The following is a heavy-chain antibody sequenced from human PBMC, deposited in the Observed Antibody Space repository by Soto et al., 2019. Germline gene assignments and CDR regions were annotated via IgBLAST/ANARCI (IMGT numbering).Heavy chain of an antibody. CDR3: ARDVYSSGWYAP. V-gene: IGHV4-59*01. CDR2: VHYSGST. CDR1: GGSISSYY. J-gene: IGHJ5*02. Sequence: SETLSLTCTVSGGSISSYYWSWIRQPPGKGLEWIGFVHYSGSTKYNPSLKSRVAMSLDMSTKQFSLELSAVTAADTAVYYCARDVYSSGWYAPWGQGTLVTVPQ. D-gene: IGHD6-19*01.